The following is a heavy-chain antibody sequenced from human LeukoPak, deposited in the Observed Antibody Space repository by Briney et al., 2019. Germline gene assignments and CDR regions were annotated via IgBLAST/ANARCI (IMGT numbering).Heavy chain of an antibody. CDR1: GFSFSSYW. Sequence: PGGSLRLSCAASGFSFSSYWIHWVRQAPGKGLVWVSRINSDGISTTYADSVKGRFTVSRDNSKNTLYLQMNSLRAEDTAVYYCASSSLLWFGELIYWGQGTLVTVSS. D-gene: IGHD3-10*01. J-gene: IGHJ4*02. CDR3: ASSSLLWFGELIY. CDR2: INSDGIST. V-gene: IGHV3-74*01.